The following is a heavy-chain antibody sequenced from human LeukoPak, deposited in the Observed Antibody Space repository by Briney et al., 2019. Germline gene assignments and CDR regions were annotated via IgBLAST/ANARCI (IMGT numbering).Heavy chain of an antibody. D-gene: IGHD1-1*01. CDR3: AQLSWNPYYFDY. CDR2: ISGNGAST. Sequence: GGSLRLSCAASGFTFISYAMSWVRQVPGKGLECVSAISGNGASTYYADSVKGGFTISRYNSRNTLYLEMNNLGADDTAVYFCAQLSWNPYYFDYWGQGTLVTVSS. V-gene: IGHV3-23*01. J-gene: IGHJ4*02. CDR1: GFTFISYA.